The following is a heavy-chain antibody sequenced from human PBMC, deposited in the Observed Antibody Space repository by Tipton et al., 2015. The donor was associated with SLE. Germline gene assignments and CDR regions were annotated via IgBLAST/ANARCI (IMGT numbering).Heavy chain of an antibody. V-gene: IGHV4-39*01. CDR2: IYYSGTT. J-gene: IGHJ4*02. D-gene: IGHD2-15*01. CDR1: GGSISRSSYY. CDR3: ARHGRWYGELLADH. Sequence: TLSLTCTVSGGSISRSSYYWGWFRQPPGKGLEWIGSIYYSGTTNYSPSLKSRITVSVDTSKNQLSLKLTSVTAADTALYFCARHGRWYGELLADHWGPGTLVTVSS.